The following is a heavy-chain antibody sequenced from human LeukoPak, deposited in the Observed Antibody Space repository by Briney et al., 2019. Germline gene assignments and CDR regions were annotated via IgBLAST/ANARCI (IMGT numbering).Heavy chain of an antibody. CDR1: GFTSSSYS. Sequence: PGGSLRLSCAASGFTSSSYSMNWVRQAPGKGLEWVSYISSSSSTIYYADSVKGRFTISRDNAKNSLYLQMNSLRDEDTAVYYCARTDILTGYLTFDYWSQGTLVTVSS. V-gene: IGHV3-48*02. CDR3: ARTDILTGYLTFDY. J-gene: IGHJ4*02. D-gene: IGHD3-9*01. CDR2: ISSSSSTI.